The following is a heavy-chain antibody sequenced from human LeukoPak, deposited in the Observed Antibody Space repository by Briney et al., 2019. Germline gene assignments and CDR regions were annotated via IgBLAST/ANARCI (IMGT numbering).Heavy chain of an antibody. V-gene: IGHV4-59*01. CDR3: AKSSYGDPLDSFDV. J-gene: IGHJ3*01. CDR1: GGSISTYY. Sequence: KPSETLSLTCTLSGGSISTYYWSWVRQPPGKGLEWIGYIYYTGSTDYNPSLKSRVTMSVDTSKNQFSLKLSSVTAADTAVYYCAKSSYGDPLDSFDVWGQGTMVTVSS. D-gene: IGHD4-17*01. CDR2: IYYTGST.